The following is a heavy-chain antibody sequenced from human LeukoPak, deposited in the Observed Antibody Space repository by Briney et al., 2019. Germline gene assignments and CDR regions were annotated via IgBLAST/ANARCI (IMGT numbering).Heavy chain of an antibody. Sequence: GESLKISCKGSGYSFTTYWIGWVRQMPGKGLEWMGIIYPGDSDTRYSPSFQGPVTISADKSISTAYLQWSSLKASDTAMYYCARGNYGGYYYYYYMDVWGKGTTVTISS. V-gene: IGHV5-51*01. CDR2: IYPGDSDT. CDR3: ARGNYGGYYYYYYMDV. J-gene: IGHJ6*03. D-gene: IGHD4-23*01. CDR1: GYSFTTYW.